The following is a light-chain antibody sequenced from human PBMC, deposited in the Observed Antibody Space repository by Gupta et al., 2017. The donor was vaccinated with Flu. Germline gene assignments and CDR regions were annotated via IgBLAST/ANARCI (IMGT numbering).Light chain of an antibody. CDR1: ASDVGKYNY. CDR3: YSYTGNYIWV. CDR2: DIN. V-gene: IGLV2-11*01. Sequence: GTASDVGKYNYVSWFQHHPGRAPRLLMSDINERPSGVPDRFSGSKSGNTASLTISGLQADDEADYFCYSYTGNYIWVFGGGTKLTVL. J-gene: IGLJ3*02.